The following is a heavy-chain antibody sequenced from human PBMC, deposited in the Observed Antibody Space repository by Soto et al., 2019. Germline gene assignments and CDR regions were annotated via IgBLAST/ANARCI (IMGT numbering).Heavy chain of an antibody. D-gene: IGHD6-6*01. CDR2: INSDGSST. CDR3: TRSVSSPYYYGMDV. Sequence: EVQLVESGGGLVQPGGSLRLSCAASGFTFSSYWMHWVRQAPGKGLVWVSRINSDGSSTNYADSVKGRFTISRDNARNTLFLQMDTLRAEDMAVYYCTRSVSSPYYYGMDVWGQGTTVTVSS. J-gene: IGHJ6*02. CDR1: GFTFSSYW. V-gene: IGHV3-74*01.